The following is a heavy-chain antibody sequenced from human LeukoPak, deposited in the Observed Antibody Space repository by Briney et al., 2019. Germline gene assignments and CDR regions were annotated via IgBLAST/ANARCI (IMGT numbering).Heavy chain of an antibody. V-gene: IGHV4-59*01. J-gene: IGHJ4*02. CDR3: ARVDYSNPSY. CDR2: IYYSGST. D-gene: IGHD4-11*01. Sequence: MASETLSLTCTVSRGSIRGYYWGWIRQPPGKGLEWIGYIYYSGSTNYNPSLKSRVTISIDTSRKQFSLKLSSVTAADTAVYYCARVDYSNPSYWGQGTLVTVSS. CDR1: RGSIRGYY.